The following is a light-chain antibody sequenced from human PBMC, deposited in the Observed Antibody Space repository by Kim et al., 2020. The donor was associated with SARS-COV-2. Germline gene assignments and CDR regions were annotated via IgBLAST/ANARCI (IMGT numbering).Light chain of an antibody. Sequence: DIQMTQSPSVLPASVGDTVTISCRASQSVSLWLAWYQQKPGQAPKLLMYNSSELHPGVPSRFGGGGSGTHCTLTITSLQPGDFAVYYCQQYGTQSTFGPGTKVDIK. V-gene: IGKV1-5*01. CDR3: QQYGTQST. J-gene: IGKJ2*01. CDR2: NSS. CDR1: QSVSLW.